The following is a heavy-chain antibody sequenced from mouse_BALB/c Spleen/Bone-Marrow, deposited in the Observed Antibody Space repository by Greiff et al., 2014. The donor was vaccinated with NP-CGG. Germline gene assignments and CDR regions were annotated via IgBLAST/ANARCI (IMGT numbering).Heavy chain of an antibody. CDR1: GYTFSSYW. CDR2: ILPGSGST. J-gene: IGHJ3*01. V-gene: IGHV1-9*01. D-gene: IGHD2-10*01. Sequence: VQLQQSGAELMKPGASVKISCKATGYTFSSYWIEWVKQRPGHGLEWIGEILPGSGSTNYNEKFKGKATFTADTSSNTAYMQLSSLTSADAAVYYCAGWVPYWKFAYWGQGTLVTVSA. CDR3: AGWVPYWKFAY.